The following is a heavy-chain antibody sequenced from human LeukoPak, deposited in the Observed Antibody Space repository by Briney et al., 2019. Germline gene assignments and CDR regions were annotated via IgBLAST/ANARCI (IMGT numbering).Heavy chain of an antibody. CDR1: GFTFDDYA. V-gene: IGHV3-43D*03. D-gene: IGHD3-22*01. CDR2: ISWDGGST. CDR3: AKAHGNYYDSSRYYFDY. Sequence: GGSLRLSCAASGFTFDDYAMHWVRQAPGKGLEWVSLISWDGGSTYYADSVKGRFTISRDNSKNSLYLQMNSLRAEDTALYYCAKAHGNYYDSSRYYFDYWGQGTLVTVSS. J-gene: IGHJ4*02.